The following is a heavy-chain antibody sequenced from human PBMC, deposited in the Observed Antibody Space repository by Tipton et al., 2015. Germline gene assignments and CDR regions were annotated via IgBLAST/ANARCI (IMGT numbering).Heavy chain of an antibody. CDR1: GGSVSSGSYY. Sequence: TLSLTCTVSGGSVSSGSYYWSWIRQPPGKGLEWIGYISFSDATHYNPSLKSRITISLNTSKNQFSLKMSSVTAADTAVYFCARDLEHGMDVWGQGTTVIVSS. V-gene: IGHV4-61*01. J-gene: IGHJ6*02. CDR3: ARDLEHGMDV. CDR2: ISFSDAT.